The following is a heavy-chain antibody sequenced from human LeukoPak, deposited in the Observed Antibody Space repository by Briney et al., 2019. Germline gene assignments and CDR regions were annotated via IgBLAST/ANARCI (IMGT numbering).Heavy chain of an antibody. D-gene: IGHD4-11*01. CDR1: GGSISSYY. J-gene: IGHJ5*02. CDR3: ARLVPPGWFDP. V-gene: IGHV4-59*04. CDR2: IHYSGST. Sequence: PSETLSLTCTVSGGSISSYYWSWIRQPPGKGLEWIANIHYSGSTYFNPSLKSRVTISKDTSKNQFSLKLTSVTAADTAVYYCARLVPPGWFDPWGQGTLVTVSS.